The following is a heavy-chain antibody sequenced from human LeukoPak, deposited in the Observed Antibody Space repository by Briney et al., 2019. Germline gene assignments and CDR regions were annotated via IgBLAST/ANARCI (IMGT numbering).Heavy chain of an antibody. CDR2: IITILVIA. V-gene: IGHV1-69*04. CDR3: ARSRSQWLVRGRYYFDY. Sequence: ASVKVSCKASGVTFISYAISWVRQAPGQGLEWMGRIITILVIANYAQKFQGRVTITANKSTSTAYMELSSLRAEDTAVYYCARSRSQWLVRGRYYFDYWGQGTLVTVSS. CDR1: GVTFISYA. J-gene: IGHJ4*02. D-gene: IGHD6-19*01.